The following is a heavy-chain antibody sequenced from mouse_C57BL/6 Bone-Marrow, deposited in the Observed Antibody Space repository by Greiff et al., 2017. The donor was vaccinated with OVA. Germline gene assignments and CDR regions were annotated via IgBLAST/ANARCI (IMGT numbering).Heavy chain of an antibody. D-gene: IGHD2-10*01. CDR2: IHPNSGST. V-gene: IGHV1-64*01. CDR1: GYTFTSYW. J-gene: IGHJ1*03. Sequence: QVQLQQPGAELVKPGASVKLSCKASGYTFTSYWMHWVKQRPGQGLEWIGMIHPNSGSTNYNEKFKSKATLTVDKSSSTAYMQLSSLTSEDSAVYYCARPLLPTRYFDVGGTGTTVTVSS. CDR3: ARPLLPTRYFDV.